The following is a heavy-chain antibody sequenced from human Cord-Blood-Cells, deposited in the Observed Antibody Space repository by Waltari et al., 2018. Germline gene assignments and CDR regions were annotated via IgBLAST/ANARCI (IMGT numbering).Heavy chain of an antibody. D-gene: IGHD2-2*01. CDR3: ARGHGELLSSTSCFDY. V-gene: IGHV4-34*01. J-gene: IGHJ4*02. CDR2: INHSGST. CDR1: GGSFSGYY. Sequence: QVQLQQWGAGLLKPSETLSLTCAVYGGSFSGYYWSWIRQPPGKGLEGIGEINHSGSTNYTPSLKSRVTISVDTSKNQFSLKLSSVTAADTAVYYCARGHGELLSSTSCFDYWGQGTLVTVSS.